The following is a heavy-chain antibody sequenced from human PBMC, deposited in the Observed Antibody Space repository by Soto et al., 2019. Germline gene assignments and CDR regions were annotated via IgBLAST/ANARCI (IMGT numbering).Heavy chain of an antibody. D-gene: IGHD2-8*01. J-gene: IGHJ5*02. CDR2: IYYSGST. CDR3: ARNGDCTRPGCIVGWFDP. Sequence: SETLSLTCTVSGGSISSSSFHWGWIRQPPGKGLEWIGSIYYSGSTYYSPSLKSRVTISVDTSKNQFSLKLSSVTAADTAVYYCARNGDCTRPGCIVGWFDPWGPGTLVTVSS. CDR1: GGSISSSSFH. V-gene: IGHV4-39*01.